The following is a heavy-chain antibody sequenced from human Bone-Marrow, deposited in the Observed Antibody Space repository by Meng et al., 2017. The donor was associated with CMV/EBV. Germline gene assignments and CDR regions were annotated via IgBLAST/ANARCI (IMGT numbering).Heavy chain of an antibody. CDR3: ASTGTVTTTAAGGEG. Sequence: GGSLRLSCAASGFTFSDYYMSWIRQAPGKGLEWISYISSSGSTLYYADSVKGRFTISRDNSKNTLYLQMNSLRAEDTAVYYCASTGTVTTTAAGGEGWGQGNTVTVSS. J-gene: IGHJ6*02. V-gene: IGHV3-11*04. CDR1: GFTFSDYY. CDR2: ISSSGSTL. D-gene: IGHD4-11*01.